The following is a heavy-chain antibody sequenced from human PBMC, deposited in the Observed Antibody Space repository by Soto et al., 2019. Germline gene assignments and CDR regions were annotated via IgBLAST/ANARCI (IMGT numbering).Heavy chain of an antibody. CDR2: ISSSSSYI. V-gene: IGHV3-21*01. J-gene: IGHJ4*02. D-gene: IGHD2-2*01. CDR3: AKPREKISTSCYDY. CDR1: GFTFSSYA. Sequence: EVQLLESGGGLVQPGGSLRLSCAASGFTFSSYAMSWVRQAPGKGLEWVSSISSSSSYIYYADSVKGRFTISRDNAKNSLYLQMNSLRAEDTAVYYCAKPREKISTSCYDYWGQGTLVTVSS.